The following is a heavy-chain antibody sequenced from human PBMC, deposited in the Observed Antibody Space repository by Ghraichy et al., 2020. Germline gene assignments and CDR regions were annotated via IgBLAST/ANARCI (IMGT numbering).Heavy chain of an antibody. V-gene: IGHV3-33*01. CDR1: GFTFSSYG. Sequence: GGSLRLSCAASGFTFSSYGMHWVRQAPGKGLEWVAVIWYDGSNKYYADSVKGRFTISRDNSKNTLYLQMNSLRAEDTAVYYCARDPSFYYYDSSGLDYWGQGTLVTVSS. J-gene: IGHJ4*02. D-gene: IGHD3-22*01. CDR2: IWYDGSNK. CDR3: ARDPSFYYYDSSGLDY.